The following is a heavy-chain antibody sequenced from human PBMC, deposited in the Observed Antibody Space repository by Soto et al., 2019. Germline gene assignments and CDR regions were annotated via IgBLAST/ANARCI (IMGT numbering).Heavy chain of an antibody. J-gene: IGHJ6*02. CDR3: AKYSGNYPVYNGLSL. CDR2: ISGSSDAA. D-gene: IGHD1-26*01. CDR1: GFPFSTSA. Sequence: EVQLLESGGGLVQPGGSLRLSCAASGFPFSTSAMNWVRQAPGKGLEWVSIISGSSDAAYYAESVKGRFASSRDNSKNTLYLQMNSLRAEDTAVYYCAKYSGNYPVYNGLSLWGQGTTVTVS. V-gene: IGHV3-23*01.